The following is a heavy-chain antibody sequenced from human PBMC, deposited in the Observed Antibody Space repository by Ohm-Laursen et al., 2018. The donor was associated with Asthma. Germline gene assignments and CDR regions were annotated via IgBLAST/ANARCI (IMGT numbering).Heavy chain of an antibody. J-gene: IGHJ2*01. CDR3: ARDQPPNWGFLGL. D-gene: IGHD7-27*01. CDR2: IYYSGST. CDR1: GGSISSGGYY. Sequence: SQTLSLTCTVSGGSISSGGYYWSWIRQHPGKGLEWIGYIYYSGSTYYNPSLKSRVTISVDTSKNQFSLKLSSVTAADTAVYYCARDQPPNWGFLGLWGRGTLVTVSS. V-gene: IGHV4-31*03.